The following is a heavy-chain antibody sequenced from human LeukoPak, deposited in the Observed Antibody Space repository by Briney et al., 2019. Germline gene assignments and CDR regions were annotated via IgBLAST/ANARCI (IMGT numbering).Heavy chain of an antibody. CDR3: VGTVAGTGYGINLQH. D-gene: IGHD6-19*01. J-gene: IGHJ1*01. CDR1: GDSISSGGYS. Sequence: SETLSLTCTVSGDSISSGGYSWSWIRQPPGKGLEWIGYIYHSGSTYYNPSLKSRVTISVDTSKNQFSLKLSSVTAADTAVYYCVGTVAGTGYGINLQHWGQGTLVTVSS. V-gene: IGHV4-30-2*01. CDR2: IYHSGST.